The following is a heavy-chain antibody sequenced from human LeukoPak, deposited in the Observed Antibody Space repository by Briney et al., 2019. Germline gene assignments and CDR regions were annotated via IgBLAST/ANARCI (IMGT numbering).Heavy chain of an antibody. V-gene: IGHV5-51*01. Sequence: GGSLQISGKGSGYSFTSYWIGGGRQLPGKGLEGMGIIYPGDSDTIYSPSFQGQVTVSADKSISTAYLQWSSLKASDTAMYYCARLTTSGGSLDYWGQGTLVTVSS. CDR2: IYPGDSDT. J-gene: IGHJ4*02. CDR1: GYSFTSYW. D-gene: IGHD2-15*01. CDR3: ARLTTSGGSLDY.